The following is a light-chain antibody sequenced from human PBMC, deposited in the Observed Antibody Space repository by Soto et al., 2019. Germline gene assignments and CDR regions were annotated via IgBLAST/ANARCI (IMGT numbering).Light chain of an antibody. Sequence: QSVLTQPPSVSGTPGQRVTISCSGGSSNIGTYTVNWYQQLPETAPKLPIYTDYQRPPGLPDRFSGSKSGTSASLAISGPQSEDEAHYHCASWADDLNGGVFGGGTKLTVL. CDR1: SSNIGTYT. CDR3: ASWADDLNGGV. CDR2: TDY. J-gene: IGLJ3*02. V-gene: IGLV1-44*01.